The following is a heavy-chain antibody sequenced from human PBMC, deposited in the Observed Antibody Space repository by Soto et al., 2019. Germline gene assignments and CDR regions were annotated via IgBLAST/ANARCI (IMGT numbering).Heavy chain of an antibody. J-gene: IGHJ4*02. D-gene: IGHD3-9*01. V-gene: IGHV3-23*01. Sequence: EVQLLESGGGLVQPGGSLRLSCAASGFTFSSYAMSWVRQAPGKGLEWVSAISGSGGSTYYADSVKGRFTISRDNSKNTLYLQMNRLRAEDTAVYYCAKDHAKGFAVLRYFDWLPYFDYWGQRTLVTVSS. CDR3: AKDHAKGFAVLRYFDWLPYFDY. CDR1: GFTFSSYA. CDR2: ISGSGGST.